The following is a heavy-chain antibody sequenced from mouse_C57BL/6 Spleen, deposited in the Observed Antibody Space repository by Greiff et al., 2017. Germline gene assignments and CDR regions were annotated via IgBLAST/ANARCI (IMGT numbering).Heavy chain of an antibody. CDR1: GFTFSSYA. Sequence: EVKLVESGGGLVKPGGSLKLSCAASGFTFSSYAMSWVRQTPEKMLEWVATISDGGSYTYYPDNVKGRFTISRDNAKNNLSLQMRHLKSEDTAMYYCARGGYDYDDFAYWGQGTLVTVSA. V-gene: IGHV5-4*03. CDR2: ISDGGSYT. J-gene: IGHJ3*01. D-gene: IGHD2-4*01. CDR3: ARGGYDYDDFAY.